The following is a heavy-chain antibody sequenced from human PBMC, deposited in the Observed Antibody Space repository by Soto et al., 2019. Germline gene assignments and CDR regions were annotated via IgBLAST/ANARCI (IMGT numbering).Heavy chain of an antibody. D-gene: IGHD2-2*01. CDR1: GGSISSGPYS. CDR3: ARLGGYCSSTKCYGYYGMDV. V-gene: IGHV4-39*01. J-gene: IGHJ6*02. Sequence: QLQLQESGPGLVKPSETLSLTCTVSGGSISSGPYSWGWIRQPPGEGLEWIGTFHYSENTYYNPSLGSRVTISVDTSKNQFSLKVSSVTVADTAVYFCARLGGYCSSTKCYGYYGMDVWGQGTTVTVSS. CDR2: FHYSENT.